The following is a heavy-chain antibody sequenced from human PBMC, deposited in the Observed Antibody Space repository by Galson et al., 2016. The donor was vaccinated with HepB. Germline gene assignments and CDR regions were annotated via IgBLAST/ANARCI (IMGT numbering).Heavy chain of an antibody. Sequence: YLRLSCAVSGFTFSRYAMHWVRPAPGKGLEWVSVISYDGSNKYYADSVKGRFTISRDNSKNTLYLQMNSLRAEDTAVYYCAREITIFGQELKGSYYYGMDVWGQGTTATVSS. CDR3: AREITIFGQELKGSYYYGMDV. D-gene: IGHD3-3*01. CDR2: ISYDGSNK. J-gene: IGHJ6*02. V-gene: IGHV3-30-3*01. CDR1: GFTFSRYA.